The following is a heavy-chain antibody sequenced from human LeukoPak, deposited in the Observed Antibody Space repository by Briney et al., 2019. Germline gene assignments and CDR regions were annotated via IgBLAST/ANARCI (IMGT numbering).Heavy chain of an antibody. CDR1: GYTLTELS. CDR2: FDPEDGET. J-gene: IGHJ3*02. D-gene: IGHD6-19*01. Sequence: ASVKVSCKVSGYTLTELSMHWVRQAPGKGLEWMGGFDPEDGETIYAQKFQGRVTMTEDTSTDTAYMELSSLRSEDTAVYYCATVSSGWYLVRIRVGSERWLQGGAFDIWGQGTMVTVSS. V-gene: IGHV1-24*01. CDR3: ATVSSGWYLVRIRVGSERWLQGGAFDI.